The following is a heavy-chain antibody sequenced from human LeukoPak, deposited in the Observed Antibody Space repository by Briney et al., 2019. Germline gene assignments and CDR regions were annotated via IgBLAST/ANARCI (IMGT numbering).Heavy chain of an antibody. J-gene: IGHJ4*02. D-gene: IGHD6-13*01. CDR1: GGSFSGYY. V-gene: IGHV4-34*01. CDR2: INHSGST. Sequence: SETLSLTCAVYGGSFSGYYWSWIRQPPGKGLEWIGEINHSGSTNYNPSLKSRVTISVDTSKNQFSLKLSSVTAADTAVYYCARFWGIAAAGGGGYWGQGTLVTVSS. CDR3: ARFWGIAAAGGGGY.